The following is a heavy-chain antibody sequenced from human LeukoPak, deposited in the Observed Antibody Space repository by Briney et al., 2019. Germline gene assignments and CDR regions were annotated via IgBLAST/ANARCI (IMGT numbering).Heavy chain of an antibody. CDR3: AKQRYGGEDY. V-gene: IGHV3-23*01. D-gene: IGHD3-16*01. Sequence: GGSLRLSCAASGFTFNTYAMSWVRQAPGKGLEWVSGISASGGSTYYADSVKGRFTISRDNSKNTLYLQMNSLRAEDTAVYYCAKQRYGGEDYWGQGTLVTVSS. CDR1: GFTFNTYA. CDR2: ISASGGST. J-gene: IGHJ4*02.